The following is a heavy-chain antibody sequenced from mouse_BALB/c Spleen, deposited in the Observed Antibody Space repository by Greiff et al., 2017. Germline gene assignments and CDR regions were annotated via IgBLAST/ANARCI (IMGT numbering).Heavy chain of an antibody. D-gene: IGHD2-2*01. CDR1: GFTFSNYW. CDR2: IRLKSNNYAT. Sequence: EVQLVESGGGLVQPGGSMKLSCVASGFTFSNYWMNWVRQSPEKGLEWVAEIRLKSNNYATHYAESVKGRFTISRDDSKSSVYLQMNNLRAEDTGIYYCTRGYGYDGFDYWGQGTTLTVAS. V-gene: IGHV6-6*02. CDR3: TRGYGYDGFDY. J-gene: IGHJ2*01.